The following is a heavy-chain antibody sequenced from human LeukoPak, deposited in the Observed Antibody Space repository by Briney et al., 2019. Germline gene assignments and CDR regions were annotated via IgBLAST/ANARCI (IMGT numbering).Heavy chain of an antibody. CDR1: GFTFSSYD. CDR3: ARAGRDYVWGSYRLKGAFDI. J-gene: IGHJ3*02. Sequence: GGSLRLPCAASGFTFSSYDMHWVRQATGKGLEWVSAIGTAGDTYYPGSVKGRFTISRENAKNSLYLQMNSLRAGDTAVYYCARAGRDYVWGSYRLKGAFDIWGQGTMVTVSS. CDR2: IGTAGDT. D-gene: IGHD3-16*02. V-gene: IGHV3-13*01.